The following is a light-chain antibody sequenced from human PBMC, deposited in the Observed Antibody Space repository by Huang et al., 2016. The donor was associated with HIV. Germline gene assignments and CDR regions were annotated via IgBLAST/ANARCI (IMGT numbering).Light chain of an antibody. J-gene: IGKJ1*01. CDR2: WSG. V-gene: IGKV4-1*01. Sequence: DIVMTQSPDSLSVSPGERASIKCKSSQSLLFSLNSKNYLAWYQRKPGLPPTLLIYWSGTRESGVPKRFSGSGSGTQFTLTINKMQPEDAAVYYCQQYYKLPQTFGQGTTVEI. CDR3: QQYYKLPQT. CDR1: QSLLFSLNSKNY.